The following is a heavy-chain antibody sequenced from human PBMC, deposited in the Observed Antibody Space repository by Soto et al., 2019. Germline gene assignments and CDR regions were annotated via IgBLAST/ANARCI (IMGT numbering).Heavy chain of an antibody. CDR3: VRVRGYCSSTSCYTSSGIDY. D-gene: IGHD2-2*02. Sequence: GASVKVSCKASGYTFTSYYMHWVRQAPGQGLEWMGIINPSGGSTSYTQKFQGRVTMTRDTSTSTVYMELSSLRSEDTAVYYCVRVRGYCSSTSCYTSSGIDYWGQGTLVTVSS. CDR2: INPSGGST. V-gene: IGHV1-46*01. CDR1: GYTFTSYY. J-gene: IGHJ4*02.